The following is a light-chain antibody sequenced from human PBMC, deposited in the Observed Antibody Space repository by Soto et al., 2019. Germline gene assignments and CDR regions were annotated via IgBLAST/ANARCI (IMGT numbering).Light chain of an antibody. Sequence: EIVLTQSPGTLSLSPGERATLSCRASQSVSSSYLAWYQQKPGQAPRLLIYGASSRATGIPDRFSGSGSGTDFTLTISSLEPEDFAVYFCQQSGSWPITFGQGTRLEIK. V-gene: IGKV3-20*01. CDR3: QQSGSWPIT. J-gene: IGKJ5*01. CDR2: GAS. CDR1: QSVSSSY.